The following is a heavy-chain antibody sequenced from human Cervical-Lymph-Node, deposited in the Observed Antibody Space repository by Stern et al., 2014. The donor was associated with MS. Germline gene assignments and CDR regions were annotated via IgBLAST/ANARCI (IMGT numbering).Heavy chain of an antibody. D-gene: IGHD4-17*01. CDR1: GGTFSSYA. J-gene: IGHJ6*02. CDR3: ARKSLRGMDV. CDR2: LIPILGTP. V-gene: IGHV1-69*11. Sequence: QVQLVQSGAEVKKPGSSVKISCKASGGTFSSYAISWVRQAPGQGLEWMGGLIPILGTPNYAQQFQGRVTINADESTSTAYMELSSLRSEDTAVYYCARKSLRGMDVWGQGTTVTVSS.